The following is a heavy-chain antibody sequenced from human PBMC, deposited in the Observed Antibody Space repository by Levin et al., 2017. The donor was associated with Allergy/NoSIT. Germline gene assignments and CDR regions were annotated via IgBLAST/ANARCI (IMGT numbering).Heavy chain of an antibody. CDR2: ITSRSNYI. Sequence: GESLKISCATSGFTFSSFSMQWVRQAPGKGLEWVSSITSRSNYIYYADSVRGRFTISRDNARNSLYLQMNSLRAEDTAVYYCAKVGSKFVYWGQGTQVTVSS. D-gene: IGHD1-26*01. CDR3: AKVGSKFVY. V-gene: IGHV3-21*01. CDR1: GFTFSSFS. J-gene: IGHJ4*02.